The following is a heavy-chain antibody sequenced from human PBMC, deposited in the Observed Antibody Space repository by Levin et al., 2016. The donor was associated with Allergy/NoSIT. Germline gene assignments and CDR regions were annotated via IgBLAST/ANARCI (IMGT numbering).Heavy chain of an antibody. J-gene: IGHJ5*02. CDR2: INSGSSYM. Sequence: GGSLRLSCAASGFSFSSYSMAWVRQAPGKGLEWVSSINSGSSYMPYADSVKGRFTISRDNAKNSLYLQMNSLRAEDTAVYFCVGCTGGSCLFNWFDPWGQGTLVTVSS. V-gene: IGHV3-21*01. CDR1: GFSFSSYS. D-gene: IGHD2-15*01. CDR3: VGCTGGSCLFNWFDP.